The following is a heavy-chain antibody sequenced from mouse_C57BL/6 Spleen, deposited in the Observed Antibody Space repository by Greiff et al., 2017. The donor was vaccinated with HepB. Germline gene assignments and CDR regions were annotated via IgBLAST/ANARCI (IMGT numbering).Heavy chain of an antibody. CDR1: GYAFSSSW. J-gene: IGHJ3*01. V-gene: IGHV1-82*01. CDR3: ARQDKGSFAY. CDR2: IYPGDGDT. Sequence: VKLMESGPELVKPGASVKISCTASGYAFSSSWMNWVKQRPGTGLEWIGRIYPGDGDTNYNGKFKGKATLTADKSSSTAYMQLSSLTSEDSTVYFCARQDKGSFAYWGQGTLVTVSA.